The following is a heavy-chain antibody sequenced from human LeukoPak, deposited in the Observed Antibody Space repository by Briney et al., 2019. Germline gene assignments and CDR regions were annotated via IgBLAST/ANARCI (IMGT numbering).Heavy chain of an antibody. CDR2: INPKSGGT. D-gene: IGHD6-19*01. Sequence: ASVKVSCKASGYTFSAYCMHWVRQAPGQGLEWMGWINPKSGGTNYPQQFQDRVTMTRDTSISSTYMELSRLKSDDTAVYYCVRDLGISGWYAPPLGYFDSWGQGTLVTVSS. V-gene: IGHV1-2*02. CDR3: VRDLGISGWYAPPLGYFDS. CDR1: GYTFSAYC. J-gene: IGHJ4*02.